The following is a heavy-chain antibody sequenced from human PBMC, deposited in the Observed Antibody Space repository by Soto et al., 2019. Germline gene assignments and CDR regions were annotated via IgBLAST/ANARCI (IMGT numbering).Heavy chain of an antibody. CDR3: ARATYYDFWSGHIPPDY. J-gene: IGHJ4*02. Sequence: GGSLRLSCAASGFTFSSYGMHWVRQAPGKGLEWVAVIWYDGSNKYYADSVKGRFTISRDNSKNTLYLQMNSLRAEDTAVYYCARATYYDFWSGHIPPDYWGQGTLVTVSS. V-gene: IGHV3-33*01. D-gene: IGHD3-3*01. CDR1: GFTFSSYG. CDR2: IWYDGSNK.